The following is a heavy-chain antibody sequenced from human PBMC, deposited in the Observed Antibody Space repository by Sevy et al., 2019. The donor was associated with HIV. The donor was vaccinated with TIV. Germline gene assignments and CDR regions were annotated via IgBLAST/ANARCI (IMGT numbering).Heavy chain of an antibody. CDR3: VKGMDYYGSGSYYKIYGMDV. CDR1: GFTFSSYA. D-gene: IGHD3-10*01. Sequence: GGSLRLSCSASGFTFSSYAMHWVRQAPGKGLEYVSAISSNGGSTYYADSVKGRFTISRDNSKNTLYLQMSSLRAEDTAVYYLVKGMDYYGSGSYYKIYGMDVWGQGTTVTVSS. CDR2: ISSNGGST. V-gene: IGHV3-64D*06. J-gene: IGHJ6*02.